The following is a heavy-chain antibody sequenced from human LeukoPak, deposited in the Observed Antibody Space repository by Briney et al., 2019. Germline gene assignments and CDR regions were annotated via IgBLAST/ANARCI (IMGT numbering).Heavy chain of an antibody. D-gene: IGHD5-18*01. V-gene: IGHV3-20*04. CDR3: AREGDTAMDPRFDY. CDR1: GFTFDHYG. Sequence: GGSLRLSCAASGFTFDHYGMSWVRQAPGKGLECVSGITCNGGSTGYADSVKGRFTISRDNSKNTLYLQMNSLRAEDTAVYYCAREGDTAMDPRFDYWGQGTLVTVSS. J-gene: IGHJ4*02. CDR2: ITCNGGST.